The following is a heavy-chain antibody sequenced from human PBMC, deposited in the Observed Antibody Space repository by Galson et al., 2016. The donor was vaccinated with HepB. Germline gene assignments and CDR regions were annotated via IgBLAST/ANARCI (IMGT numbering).Heavy chain of an antibody. Sequence: SVKVSCKAPGGTFGTSSISWLRQAPGQGLEWMGGIIPTFHTPNYAQRFQGRVTITADESTSTAYMELRSLRSEDTAVYYCARVFIAAVGWFDPWGQGTLVTVSS. V-gene: IGHV1-69*13. CDR3: ARVFIAAVGWFDP. D-gene: IGHD6-13*01. J-gene: IGHJ5*02. CDR2: IIPTFHTP. CDR1: GGTFGTSS.